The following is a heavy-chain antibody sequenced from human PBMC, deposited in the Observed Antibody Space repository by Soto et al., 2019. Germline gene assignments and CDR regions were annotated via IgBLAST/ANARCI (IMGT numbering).Heavy chain of an antibody. CDR1: ESTFSNYG. CDR3: ATVDNYSGSVY. D-gene: IGHD3-10*01. V-gene: IGHV3-33*01. CDR2: VWYHGTTK. Sequence: QVQLVESGGGVVQPGTSLRLSCAASESTFSNYGMHWVRQAPGKGLEWVAVVWYHGTTKYHPDSVKGRFTISRDNSNNTLDLQMNSLRVEDTAVYYWATVDNYSGSVYWGQGALVTVSS. J-gene: IGHJ4*02.